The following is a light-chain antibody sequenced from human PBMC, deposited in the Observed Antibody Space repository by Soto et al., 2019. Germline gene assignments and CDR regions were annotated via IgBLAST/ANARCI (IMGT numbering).Light chain of an antibody. V-gene: IGKV3D-20*02. CDR1: QIISSRY. J-gene: IGKJ5*01. Sequence: EIVLTQSPGTLSMSPVERASLSCVASQIISSRYLAWYQQKPGQAPRLLIYGASSRATGIPDRFRGSGSGTDFTLTISSLEPEDFAIYYCQQRDYWQVTFGQGTRLEI. CDR2: GAS. CDR3: QQRDYWQVT.